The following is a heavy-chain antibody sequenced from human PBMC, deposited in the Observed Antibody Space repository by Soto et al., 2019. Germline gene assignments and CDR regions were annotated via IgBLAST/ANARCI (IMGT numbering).Heavy chain of an antibody. Sequence: PSETLSLTCTVSGGSVSSGSYYWSWIRQPPGKGLEWIGYIYYSGSTNYNPSLKSRVTISVDTSKNQFSLKLSSVTAADTAVYYCAGVSKDYYYYGMEVWGQGTTVTVSS. CDR3: AGVSKDYYYYGMEV. D-gene: IGHD2-15*01. CDR1: GGSVSSGSYY. CDR2: IYYSGST. J-gene: IGHJ6*02. V-gene: IGHV4-61*01.